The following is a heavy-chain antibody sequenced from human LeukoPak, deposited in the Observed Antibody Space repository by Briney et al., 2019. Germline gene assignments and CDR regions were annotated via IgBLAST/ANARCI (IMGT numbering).Heavy chain of an antibody. V-gene: IGHV4-59*01. J-gene: IGHJ4*02. D-gene: IGHD4-17*01. CDR1: GGSISSYY. CDR2: IYYSVST. Sequence: PSETLSLTCTVSGGSISSYYWRWIRHPPGKGREWMGYIYYSVSTNYNPSLKSRVTISVDTSKTQSSLKLSSVTAADTAVYYCARAGMFYGDYFSLGYWGQGTLVTVSS. CDR3: ARAGMFYGDYFSLGY.